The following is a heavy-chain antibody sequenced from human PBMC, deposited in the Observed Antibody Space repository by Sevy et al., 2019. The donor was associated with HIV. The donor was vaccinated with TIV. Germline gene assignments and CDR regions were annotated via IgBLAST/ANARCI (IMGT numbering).Heavy chain of an antibody. CDR3: ARDPTGAAAAMSWFDP. CDR2: VYPHSGGT. D-gene: IGHD2-2*01. J-gene: IGHJ5*02. Sequence: ASVKVSCKASGYTFTGDYLHWVRQAPGQGLEWMGRVYPHSGGTNYAQKFQGRVTMTRDTSISTAYMELSRLRSDDTAVYYCARDPTGAAAAMSWFDPWGQGTLVTVSS. CDR1: GYTFTGDY. V-gene: IGHV1-2*06.